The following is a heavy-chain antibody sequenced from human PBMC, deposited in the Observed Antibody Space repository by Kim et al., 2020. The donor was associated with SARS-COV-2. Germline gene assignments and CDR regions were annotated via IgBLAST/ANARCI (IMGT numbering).Heavy chain of an antibody. J-gene: IGHJ4*02. CDR3: AKDTGYYDSSGYFEL. Sequence: GGSLRLSCAASGFTFSSYAMSWVRQAPGKGLEWVSAISGSGGSTYYADSVKGRFTISRDNSKNTLYLQMNSLRAEDTAVYYCAKDTGYYDSSGYFELWGQGTLVTVSS. CDR2: ISGSGGST. D-gene: IGHD3-22*01. V-gene: IGHV3-23*01. CDR1: GFTFSSYA.